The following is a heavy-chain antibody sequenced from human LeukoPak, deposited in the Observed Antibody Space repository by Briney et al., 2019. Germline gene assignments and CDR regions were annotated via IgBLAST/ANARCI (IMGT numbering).Heavy chain of an antibody. V-gene: IGHV3-74*01. D-gene: IGHD6-13*01. J-gene: IGHJ3*02. CDR3: ATRYISSWPPI. CDR1: GFTFSSYA. CDR2: INSDGGGP. Sequence: QSGGSLRLSCAASGFTFSSYAMSWVRQAPGKGLVWLSRINSDGGGPSYADSVRGRFTISRDNAKSTLYLQMNSLRAEDTAVYYCATRYISSWPPIWGQGTLVTVSS.